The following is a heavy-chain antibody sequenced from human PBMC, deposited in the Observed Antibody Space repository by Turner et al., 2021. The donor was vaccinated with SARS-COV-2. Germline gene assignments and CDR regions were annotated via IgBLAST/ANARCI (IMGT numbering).Heavy chain of an antibody. CDR3: LTTLWAAQFSLIDY. CDR1: GFDFSSAW. J-gene: IGHJ4*01. D-gene: IGHD2-15*01. Sequence: EVQLVASGGGLVKPGESLSLSCAASGFDFSSAWMAWVRQAPGKGLEWLGRIKTESDGGTSDYSASVKGRFTISRDDSQDTLYLQMQSLKIEDTAVYYCLTTLWAAQFSLIDYWGHGTLVTVSS. V-gene: IGHV3-15*01. CDR2: IKTESDGGTS.